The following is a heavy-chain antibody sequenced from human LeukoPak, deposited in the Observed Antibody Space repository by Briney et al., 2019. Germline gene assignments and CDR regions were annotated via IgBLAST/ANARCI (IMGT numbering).Heavy chain of an antibody. J-gene: IGHJ4*02. CDR1: GYTFTSYA. CDR2: INAGNGNT. CDR3: ARAAPPISDY. V-gene: IGHV1-3*01. D-gene: IGHD5-24*01. Sequence: GASVKVSCKASGYTFTSYAMHWVSQAPGQRLEWMGWINAGNGNTKYSQKLQGRVTMTTDTSTSTAYMELRSLRSDDTAVYYCARAAPPISDYWGQGTLVTVSS.